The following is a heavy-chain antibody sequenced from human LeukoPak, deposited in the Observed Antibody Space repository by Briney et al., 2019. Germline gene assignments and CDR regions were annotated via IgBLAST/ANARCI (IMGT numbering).Heavy chain of an antibody. CDR2: IYPGDSDT. CDR1: GYIFTTYW. CDR3: ASGRGVTDFDY. Sequence: GESLQISCKGSGYIFTTYWIGWVRQLPGKGLEWMGIIYPGDSDTRYSPSFQGQVTISADKSISTAYLQWSSLKASDTAMYYCASGRGVTDFDYWGQGTLVTVSS. V-gene: IGHV5-51*01. J-gene: IGHJ4*02. D-gene: IGHD3-10*01.